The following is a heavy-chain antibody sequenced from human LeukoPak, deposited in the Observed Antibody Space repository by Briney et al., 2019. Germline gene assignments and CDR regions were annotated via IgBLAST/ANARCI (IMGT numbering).Heavy chain of an antibody. V-gene: IGHV3-7*01. CDR2: IKQDGSEK. D-gene: IGHD2-2*01. CDR1: GFTFSSYW. J-gene: IGHJ5*02. Sequence: PGGSLRLSCAASGFTFSSYWMSRVRQAPGKGLEWVANIKQDGSEKYYVDSVKGRFTISRDNAKNSLYLQMNSLRAEDTAVYYCARDRSSTSYNWFDPWGQGTLVTVSS. CDR3: ARDRSSTSYNWFDP.